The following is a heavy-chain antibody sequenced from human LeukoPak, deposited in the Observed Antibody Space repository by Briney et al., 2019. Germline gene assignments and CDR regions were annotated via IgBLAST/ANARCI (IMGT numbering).Heavy chain of an antibody. J-gene: IGHJ4*02. Sequence: GGSLRLSCVASGFSFSSYEMTWVRQAPGKGLEWIAYISSSGTTIYNADSVKGRFTISRDNAKNSLYLQMNNLRAEDTAAYYCARGGEKVTIFGATLFDYWGQGTLVTVSS. V-gene: IGHV3-48*03. D-gene: IGHD3-3*01. CDR2: ISSSGTTI. CDR1: GFSFSSYE. CDR3: ARGGEKVTIFGATLFDY.